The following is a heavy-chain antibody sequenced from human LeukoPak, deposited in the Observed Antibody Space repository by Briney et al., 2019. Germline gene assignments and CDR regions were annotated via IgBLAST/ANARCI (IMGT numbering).Heavy chain of an antibody. V-gene: IGHV3-23*01. CDR1: GFPFSSFA. CDR3: AKNPGSYRLQHDY. J-gene: IGHJ4*02. CDR2: ISGIGGST. Sequence: GGSLRLSCAASGFPFSSFAMSWVRQAPGKGLEWVSAISGIGGSTYYADSVKGRFTISRDISKNTLYLQMNSLRAEDTAVYYCAKNPGSYRLQHDYGGQGTLVTVSS. D-gene: IGHD3-16*02.